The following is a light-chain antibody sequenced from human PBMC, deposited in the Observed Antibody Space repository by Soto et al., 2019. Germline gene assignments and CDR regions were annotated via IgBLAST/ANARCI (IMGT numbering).Light chain of an antibody. CDR3: GTWDTSLSAGV. CDR1: SSNIGRSY. CDR2: DND. Sequence: QPVLTQPPSVSAAPGQKVTISCSGSSSNIGRSYVAWYQQVPGRAPKVLIYDNDKRPSGIPDRFSGSKSATSATLGITGLQTGDEADYYCGTWDTSLSAGVFGTGTKVTVL. J-gene: IGLJ1*01. V-gene: IGLV1-51*01.